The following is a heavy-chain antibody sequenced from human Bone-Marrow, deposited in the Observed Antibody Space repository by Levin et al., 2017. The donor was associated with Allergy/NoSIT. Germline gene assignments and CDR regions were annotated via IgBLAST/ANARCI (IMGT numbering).Heavy chain of an antibody. V-gene: IGHV3-72*01. J-gene: IGHJ4*02. CDR2: ARNKANSYTT. Sequence: GGSLRLSCAASGFTLSDHYMDWVRQAPGKGLEWVGRARNKANSYTTEYAASVKGRLTIARDDSKNSLYLQMNSLKTEDTAVYYCARVPVTSYCGGDCYDYWGQGTLVTVSS. D-gene: IGHD2-21*01. CDR1: GFTLSDHY. CDR3: ARVPVTSYCGGDCYDY.